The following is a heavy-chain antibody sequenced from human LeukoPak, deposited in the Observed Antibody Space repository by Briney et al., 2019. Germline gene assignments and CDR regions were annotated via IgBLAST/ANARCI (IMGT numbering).Heavy chain of an antibody. J-gene: IGHJ5*02. CDR2: ISAYNGNT. Sequence: ASVKVSCKASGYTFTSYGISWVRQAPGQGLEWMGWISAYNGNTNHAQKLQGRVTMTTDTSTSTAYMELRSLRSDDTAVYYCARVVEQQLVRGLDWFDPWGQGTLVTVSS. V-gene: IGHV1-18*01. CDR3: ARVVEQQLVRGLDWFDP. D-gene: IGHD6-13*01. CDR1: GYTFTSYG.